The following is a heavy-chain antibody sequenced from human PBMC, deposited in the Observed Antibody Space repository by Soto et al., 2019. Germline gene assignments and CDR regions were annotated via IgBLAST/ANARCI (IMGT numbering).Heavy chain of an antibody. CDR3: VKSRARYDFWSGYPY. D-gene: IGHD3-3*01. V-gene: IGHV3-23*01. CDR1: GFTFSSYA. J-gene: IGHJ4*02. CDR2: ISGSGGST. Sequence: EVQLLESGGGLVQPGGSLRLSCAASGFTFSSYAMSWVRQAPGKGLEWVSAISGSGGSTYYADSVKGRFTISRDNSKNTLSLQMNSLRAEDTAVYYCVKSRARYDFWSGYPYWGQGTLVTVSS.